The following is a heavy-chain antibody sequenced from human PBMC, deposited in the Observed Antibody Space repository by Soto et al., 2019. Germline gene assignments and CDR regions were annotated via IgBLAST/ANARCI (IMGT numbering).Heavy chain of an antibody. CDR1: GYTFTNYY. V-gene: IGHV1-46*01. CDR3: ARGGPEMATIGSFDY. D-gene: IGHD5-12*01. J-gene: IGHJ4*02. Sequence: AAVKVSCKASGYTFTNYYIHWVRQAPGQGLEWMGIINPSGGSTWSAQKFQDRVTMTRDTSTSTVYMEVNSLRSADTAVYYCARGGPEMATIGSFDYWGQGTQVTVSS. CDR2: INPSGGST.